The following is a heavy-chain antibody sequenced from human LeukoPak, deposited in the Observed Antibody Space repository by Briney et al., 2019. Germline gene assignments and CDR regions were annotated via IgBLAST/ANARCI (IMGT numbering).Heavy chain of an antibody. CDR1: GYTFTGYY. CDR3: ARSRVPAAHNWFDP. Sequence: ASVKVSCKASGYTFTGYYMHWVRQAPRQGLEWMGWINPNSGGTNYAQKFQGRVTMTRDTSISTAYMELSRLRSDDTAVYYCARSRVPAAHNWFDPWGQGTLVTVSS. D-gene: IGHD2-2*01. CDR2: INPNSGGT. V-gene: IGHV1-2*02. J-gene: IGHJ5*02.